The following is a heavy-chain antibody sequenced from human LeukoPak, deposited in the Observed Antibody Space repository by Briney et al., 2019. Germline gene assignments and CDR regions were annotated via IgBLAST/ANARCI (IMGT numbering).Heavy chain of an antibody. J-gene: IGHJ4*02. CDR2: IKSKAEGGTT. V-gene: IGHV3-15*01. CDR3: TTGKYSNSPFINY. CDR1: GFTFSSYA. D-gene: IGHD4-11*01. Sequence: GGSLRLSCAASGFTFSSYAMSWVRQAPGKGLEWVGRIKSKAEGGTTDYTAPVKGRFTISRDDSKTTLYLQMDSLKTEDTAVYYCTTGKYSNSPFINYWGQGTLVTVSS.